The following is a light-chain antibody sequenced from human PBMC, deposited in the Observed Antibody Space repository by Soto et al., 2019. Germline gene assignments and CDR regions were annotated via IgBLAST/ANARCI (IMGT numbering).Light chain of an antibody. CDR2: AAS. J-gene: IGKJ3*01. Sequence: DIQMTQSPSSLSASVGDRVTLTCRASQGISNYLAWFQQKPGKAPKSLIYAASNLQSGVPSKFSGSGSGTDFTLTIISLQPEDFSTYYCQQYSTYPFTFGPGTKVDIK. CDR3: QQYSTYPFT. V-gene: IGKV1-16*02. CDR1: QGISNY.